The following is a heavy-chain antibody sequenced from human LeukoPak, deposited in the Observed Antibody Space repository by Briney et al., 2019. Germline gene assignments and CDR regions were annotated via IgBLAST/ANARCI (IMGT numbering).Heavy chain of an antibody. D-gene: IGHD2-2*01. CDR3: ARDSCSSNSCSFDY. CDR1: GGSISSYY. CDR2: IYTSGST. J-gene: IGHJ4*02. V-gene: IGHV4-4*07. Sequence: PSETLSLTCTVSGGSISSYYWSWIRQPAGKGLEWIGRIYTSGSTNYNPSLKSRVTISVDTSKNQFSLRLSSVTAADTAVYYCARDSCSSNSCSFDYWGQGTLVTVSS.